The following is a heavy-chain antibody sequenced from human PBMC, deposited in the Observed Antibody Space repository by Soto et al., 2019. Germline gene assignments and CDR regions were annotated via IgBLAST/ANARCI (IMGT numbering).Heavy chain of an antibody. CDR1: GFAFSSYS. Sequence: GGSLRLSCAASGFAFSSYSMNWVRQAPGKGLEWVSSISSSSSYIYYADSVKGRFTISRDNAKNSLYLQMNSLRAEDTAVYYCARDELDTAMVTYYYYGMDVWGQGTTVTVSS. CDR3: ARDELDTAMVTYYYYGMDV. CDR2: ISSSSSYI. V-gene: IGHV3-21*01. J-gene: IGHJ6*02. D-gene: IGHD5-18*01.